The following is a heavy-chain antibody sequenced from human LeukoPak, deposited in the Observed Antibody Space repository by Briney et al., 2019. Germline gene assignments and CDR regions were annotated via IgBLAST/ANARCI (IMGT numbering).Heavy chain of an antibody. CDR2: IKEDGSEK. CDR1: RFTFSDYY. D-gene: IGHD2-15*01. V-gene: IGHV3-7*03. CDR3: ARWSSGCSGGSCPWWHFDL. Sequence: PGGSLRLSCAASRFTFSDYYMTWVRQAPGRGLEWVANIKEDGSEKNYVDSVKGRFTISRDNAKNSLYLQMNSLRAEDMALYYCARWSSGCSGGSCPWWHFDLWGRGTLVTVSS. J-gene: IGHJ2*01.